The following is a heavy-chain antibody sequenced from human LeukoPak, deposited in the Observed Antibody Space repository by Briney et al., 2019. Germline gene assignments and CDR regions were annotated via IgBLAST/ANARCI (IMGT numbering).Heavy chain of an antibody. Sequence: GGSLRLSCAASGFTFGSYSMNWVRQAPGKGLEWVSSISSSSGYIYYADFVKGRFTISRDNAKSSLYLQMNSLRDDDTAVYYCARGYGGATGWYYFDYWGQGTLVTVYS. J-gene: IGHJ4*02. CDR2: ISSSSGYI. D-gene: IGHD1-26*01. CDR3: ARGYGGATGWYYFDY. V-gene: IGHV3-21*01. CDR1: GFTFGSYS.